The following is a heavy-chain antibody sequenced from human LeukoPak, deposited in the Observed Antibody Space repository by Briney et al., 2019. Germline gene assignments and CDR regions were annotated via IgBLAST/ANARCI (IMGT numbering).Heavy chain of an antibody. V-gene: IGHV4-59*06. CDR3: AASTIYYYYYYGMDV. J-gene: IGHJ6*02. CDR1: GGSISSYY. Sequence: SETLSLTCTVSGGSISSYYWSWIRQPPGKGLEWIGYIYYSGSTYYNPSLKSRVTISVDTSKNQFSLKLSSVTAADTAVYYCAASTIYYYYYYGMDVWGQGTTVTVSS. D-gene: IGHD2-2*02. CDR2: IYYSGST.